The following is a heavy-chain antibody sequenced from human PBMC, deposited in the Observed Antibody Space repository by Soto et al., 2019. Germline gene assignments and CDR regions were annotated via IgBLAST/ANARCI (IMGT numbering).Heavy chain of an antibody. Sequence: SETLSLTCTVSGGSISSGGYYWSWIRQHPGKGLEWIGYIYYSGSTYYNPSLKSRVTISVDTSKNQFSLKLSSVTAADTAVYYCAREVVVAATPDYWGQGTLVTVSS. V-gene: IGHV4-31*03. CDR1: GGSISSGGYY. CDR3: AREVVVAATPDY. J-gene: IGHJ4*02. CDR2: IYYSGST. D-gene: IGHD2-15*01.